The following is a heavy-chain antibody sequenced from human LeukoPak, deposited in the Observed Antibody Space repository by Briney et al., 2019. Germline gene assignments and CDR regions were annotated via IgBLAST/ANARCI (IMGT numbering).Heavy chain of an antibody. CDR2: ISHHGDTA. CDR3: ARDFSWAFDY. CDR1: GFTFSAIN. D-gene: IGHD3-16*01. Sequence: GGSLRLSCAASGFTFSAINMHWVRQAPGKGLEWVAIISHHGDTAHYADSLKGRFTISRDNSKNTVDLQMNSLRVEDTAIYYCARDFSWAFDYWGQGTLVTVSS. V-gene: IGHV3-30-3*01. J-gene: IGHJ4*02.